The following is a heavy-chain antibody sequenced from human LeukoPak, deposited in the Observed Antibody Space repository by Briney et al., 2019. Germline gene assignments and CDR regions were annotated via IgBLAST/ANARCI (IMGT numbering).Heavy chain of an antibody. CDR3: ARDLARDGYSYGYNY. J-gene: IGHJ4*02. CDR2: IIPIFGTA. CDR1: GGTFSSYA. D-gene: IGHD5-18*01. Sequence: GSSVKVSCKASGGTFSSYAISWVRQAPGQGLEWMGGIIPIFGTANYAQKFQGRVTITADESTSTAYMELSSLRSEDTAVYYCARDLARDGYSYGYNYWGQGTLVTVSS. V-gene: IGHV1-69*01.